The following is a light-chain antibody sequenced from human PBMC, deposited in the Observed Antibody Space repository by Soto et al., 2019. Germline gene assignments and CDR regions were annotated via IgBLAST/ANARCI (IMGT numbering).Light chain of an antibody. CDR2: DAV. CDR1: QSVTGTN. Sequence: IVLTKSPVTLSLSPGEGATLSCRASQSVTGTNLAWYQQRAGQAPRLLIYDAVRRATGIPDRFSGSGSGTDFTLTISRLEPEDVAVYYCHQYGSSLGTFGQGTKVEV. J-gene: IGKJ2*01. V-gene: IGKV3-20*01. CDR3: HQYGSSLGT.